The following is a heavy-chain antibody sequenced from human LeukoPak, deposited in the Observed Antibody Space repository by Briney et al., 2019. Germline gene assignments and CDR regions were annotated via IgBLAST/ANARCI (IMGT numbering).Heavy chain of an antibody. J-gene: IGHJ1*01. V-gene: IGHV4-59*12. CDR3: AREYCSGGSCYYPLEYFQH. CDR1: GASIRSYY. CDR2: IYYSGTT. D-gene: IGHD2-15*01. Sequence: PSETLSLTCSVSGASIRSYYWSWIRQPPGKGLEWIGYIYYSGTTNYNPSLKSRVTISVDTSKNQFSLKLSSVTAADTAVYYCAREYCSGGSCYYPLEYFQHWGQGTLVTVSS.